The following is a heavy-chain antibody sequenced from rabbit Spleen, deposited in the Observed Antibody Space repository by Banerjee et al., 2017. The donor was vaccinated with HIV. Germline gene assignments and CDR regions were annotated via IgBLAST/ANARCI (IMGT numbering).Heavy chain of an antibody. J-gene: IGHJ6*01. Sequence: QEQLTETGGGLVQPGASLTLTCTASGIDFSGGYDMCWVRQAPGKGLEWIACIYTATGKPVYATWAKGRFTISTISSTTVTLQMTSLTAADTATYFCARDLAGAIGWNFYLWGPGTLVTVS. CDR1: GIDFSGGYD. D-gene: IGHD4-1*01. V-gene: IGHV1S45*01. CDR2: IYTATGKP. CDR3: ARDLAGAIGWNFYL.